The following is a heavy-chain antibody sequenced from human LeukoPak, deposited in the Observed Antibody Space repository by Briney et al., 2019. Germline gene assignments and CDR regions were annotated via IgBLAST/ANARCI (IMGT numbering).Heavy chain of an antibody. D-gene: IGHD3-22*01. CDR3: ARSSGYYYHDY. CDR2: IYSGGST. J-gene: IGHJ4*02. Sequence: GGSLRLSCAASGFTISSNYMTWVRQAPGKGLEWVSVIYSGGSTYYADSVKGRFTISRDNSKNTLFLQMDSLRAEDTAVYYCARSSGYYYHDYWGQGTLVTASS. V-gene: IGHV3-53*05. CDR1: GFTISSNY.